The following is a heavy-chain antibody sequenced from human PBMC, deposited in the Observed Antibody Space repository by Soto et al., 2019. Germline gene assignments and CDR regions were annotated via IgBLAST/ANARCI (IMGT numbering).Heavy chain of an antibody. CDR1: GGTFSSYA. J-gene: IGHJ3*01. Sequence: SVKVSCKASGGTFSSYAISWVRQAPGQGLEWMGGIIPIFGTANYAQKFQGRVTITADESTSTAYMELSSLRSEDTAVYYCARGPTMIVVLNTWGQGTMVTVSS. V-gene: IGHV1-69*13. CDR2: IIPIFGTA. D-gene: IGHD3-22*01. CDR3: ARGPTMIVVLNT.